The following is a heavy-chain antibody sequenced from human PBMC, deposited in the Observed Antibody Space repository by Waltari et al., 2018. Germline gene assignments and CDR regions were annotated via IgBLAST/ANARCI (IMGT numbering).Heavy chain of an antibody. Sequence: QVQLVQSGAEVKKPGASVKVSCKASGYTFTGYSMHWVRPAPGQGLEWMGWINPNSGGTNYAQKFQGRVTMTRDTSISTAYMELSRLRSDDTAVYYCAREGRIRVRGVIINYWGQGTLVTVSS. CDR3: AREGRIRVRGVIINY. D-gene: IGHD3-10*01. V-gene: IGHV1-2*02. J-gene: IGHJ4*02. CDR2: INPNSGGT. CDR1: GYTFTGYS.